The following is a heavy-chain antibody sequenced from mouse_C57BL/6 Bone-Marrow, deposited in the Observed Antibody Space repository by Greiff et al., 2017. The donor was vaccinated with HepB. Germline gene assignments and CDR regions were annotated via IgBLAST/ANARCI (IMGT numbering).Heavy chain of an antibody. V-gene: IGHV14-4*01. CDR2: IDPEHGDT. J-gene: IGHJ2*01. CDR3: TRRTGPYYFDY. Sequence: EVQLQESGAELVRPGASVTLSCTASGFNIKDDYMHWVKQRPEQGLAWIGRIDPEHGDTEYASKFQGKATIPADTSSNTAYLQLSSLTSEDTAVYYCTRRTGPYYFDYWGQGTTLTVSS. D-gene: IGHD4-1*01. CDR1: GFNIKDDY.